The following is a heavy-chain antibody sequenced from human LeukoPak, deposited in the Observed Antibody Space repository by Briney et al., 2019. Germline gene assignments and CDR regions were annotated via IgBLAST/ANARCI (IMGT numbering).Heavy chain of an antibody. Sequence: GGSLRLSCAAAGFTFSSYAMHWVRQAPGKGLEYVSAISSNGGSTYYANSVKGRFTISRDNSKNTLYLQMGSLRAEDMAVYYCARLDDFWSGYDYWGQGTLVTVSS. J-gene: IGHJ4*02. V-gene: IGHV3-64*01. CDR2: ISSNGGST. D-gene: IGHD3-3*01. CDR3: ARLDDFWSGYDY. CDR1: GFTFSSYA.